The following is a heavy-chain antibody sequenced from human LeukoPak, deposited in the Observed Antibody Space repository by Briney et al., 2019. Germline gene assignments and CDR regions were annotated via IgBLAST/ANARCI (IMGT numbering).Heavy chain of an antibody. CDR2: ISNDGSTT. CDR3: AKNGGSTGCNY. CDR1: GFTFSDYW. Sequence: PGGSLRLSCAASGFTFSDYWMHWVRQAPGKGLVWVSRISNDGSTTTYADSVRGRFTISRDNAKNTSYLQMNSLRAEDTAVYYCAKNGGSTGCNYWGQGTLVTVSS. J-gene: IGHJ4*02. V-gene: IGHV3-74*01. D-gene: IGHD2-2*01.